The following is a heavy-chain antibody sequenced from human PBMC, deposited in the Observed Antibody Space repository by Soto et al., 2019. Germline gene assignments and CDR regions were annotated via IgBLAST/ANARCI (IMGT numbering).Heavy chain of an antibody. CDR2: IYYSGST. CDR3: ARVPGFGTGYYYGMDV. Sequence: SETLSLTCTVSGGSISSGGYYWSWIRQHPGKGLEWIGYIYYSGSTYYNPSLKSRVTISVDTSKNQFPLKLSSVTAADTAVYYCARVPGFGTGYYYGMDVWGQGTTVTVSS. CDR1: GGSISSGGYY. D-gene: IGHD3-10*01. V-gene: IGHV4-31*03. J-gene: IGHJ6*02.